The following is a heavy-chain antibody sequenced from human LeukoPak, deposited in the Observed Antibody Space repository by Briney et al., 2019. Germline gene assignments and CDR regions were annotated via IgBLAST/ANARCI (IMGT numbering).Heavy chain of an antibody. J-gene: IGHJ4*02. V-gene: IGHV3-73*01. CDR2: IRNKTNNYAT. D-gene: IGHD5-12*01. CDR3: TKSGLDY. Sequence: GESLKLSCAASGFRFSGSAMHWVRQASGKGLEWVGRIRNKTNNYATAYGASVKGRFTISRDDSRNTAYLQMNSLKTEDTAVYYCTKSGLDYWGQGTLVTVSS. CDR1: GFRFSGSA.